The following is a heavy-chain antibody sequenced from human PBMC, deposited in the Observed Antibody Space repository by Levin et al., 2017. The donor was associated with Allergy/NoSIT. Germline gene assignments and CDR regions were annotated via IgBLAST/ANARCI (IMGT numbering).Heavy chain of an antibody. CDR1: GGSISSSSYY. Sequence: HSQTLSLTCTVSGGSISSSSYYWGWIRQPPGKGLEWIGSIYYSGSTYYNPSLKSRVTISVDTSKNQFSLKLSSVTAADTAVYYCASQETIVATIYAFDIWGQGTMVTVSS. CDR3: ASQETIVATIYAFDI. CDR2: IYYSGST. V-gene: IGHV4-39*01. J-gene: IGHJ3*02. D-gene: IGHD5-12*01.